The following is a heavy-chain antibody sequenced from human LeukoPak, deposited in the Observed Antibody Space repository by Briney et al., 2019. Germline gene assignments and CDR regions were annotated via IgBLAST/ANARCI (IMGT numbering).Heavy chain of an antibody. J-gene: IGHJ4*02. D-gene: IGHD3-22*01. CDR1: GFTFSGSW. CDR2: IKTDGSTT. V-gene: IGHV3-74*01. CDR3: IGSNGYPEY. Sequence: GGSLRLSCAASGFTFSGSWMHWVRQAPGKGLVWVSRIKTDGSTTNYADSVKGRFTISRDNAKNTLYLQMSSLRVEDTAVYYCIGSNGYPEYWGQGTLVTVSS.